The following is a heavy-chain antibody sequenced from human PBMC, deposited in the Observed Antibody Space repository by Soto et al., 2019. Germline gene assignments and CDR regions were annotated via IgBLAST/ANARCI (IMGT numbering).Heavy chain of an antibody. V-gene: IGHV4-34*01. D-gene: IGHD2-2*01. CDR1: GGSFSGYY. CDR2: INHSGST. J-gene: IGHJ6*03. Sequence: SETLSLTCSVYGGSFSGYYWSWIRQPPGKGLEWIGEINHSGSTNYNPSLKSRVTISVDTSKNQFSLKLSSVTAADTAVYYCARGDIVVVPAARVYYYYMDVWGKGTTVTVSS. CDR3: ARGDIVVVPAARVYYYYMDV.